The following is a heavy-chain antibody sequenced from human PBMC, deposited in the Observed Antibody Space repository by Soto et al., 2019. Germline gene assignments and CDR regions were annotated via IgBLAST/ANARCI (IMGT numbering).Heavy chain of an antibody. V-gene: IGHV3-23*01. D-gene: IGHD3-10*01. CDR2: IGASGVST. CDR3: AKGGQSYDY. CDR1: GFTFSSYA. Sequence: GSLRLSCAASGFTFSSYAMSWVRQAPGKGLEWVSVIGASGVSTYYADSAKGRFTISRDTSKNTLYLQMNSLRAEDTAVYYCAKGGQSYDYWGQGTLVTVSS. J-gene: IGHJ4*02.